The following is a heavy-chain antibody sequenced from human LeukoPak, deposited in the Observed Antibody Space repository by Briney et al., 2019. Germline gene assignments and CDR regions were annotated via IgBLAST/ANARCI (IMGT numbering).Heavy chain of an antibody. J-gene: IGHJ3*02. D-gene: IGHD3-22*01. Sequence: GESLKISXKGSGYSFTSYWIGWVRQMPGKGLEWMGIIYPGDSDTRYSPSFQGQVTISADKSISTAYLQWSSLKASDTAMYYCARSYYYDSSGYYYAAFDIWGQGTMVTVSS. V-gene: IGHV5-51*01. CDR1: GYSFTSYW. CDR2: IYPGDSDT. CDR3: ARSYYYDSSGYYYAAFDI.